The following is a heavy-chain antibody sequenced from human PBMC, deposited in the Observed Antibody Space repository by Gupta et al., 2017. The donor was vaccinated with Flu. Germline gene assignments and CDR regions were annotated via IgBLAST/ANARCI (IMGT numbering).Heavy chain of an antibody. Sequence: NWVRQAPGQGFGGRGGIIRVLGPTNYEQKFRGRVQLTGDEAASKAYMALNRLGSEETAVYYCEGEGGGHGSGGSYYSFDFWGQGARVTVSS. CDR3: EGEGGGHGSGGSYYSFDF. J-gene: IGHJ4*02. CDR2: IIRVLGPT. V-gene: IGHV1-69*01. D-gene: IGHD2-15*01.